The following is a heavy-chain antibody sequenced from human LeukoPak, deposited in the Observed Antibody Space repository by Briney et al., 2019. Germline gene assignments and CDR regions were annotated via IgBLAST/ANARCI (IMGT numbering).Heavy chain of an antibody. CDR3: ARRRGNGFSFRYYT. CDR2: IYYSGSN. J-gene: IGHJ5*02. CDR1: GGSISSYY. D-gene: IGHD2/OR15-2a*01. V-gene: IGHV4-59*08. Sequence: SETLSLTCTVSGGSISSYYRSWIRQPPGKGLEWIGSIYYSGSNNYNPSPKNRVTIIVGKSKNQLSLKLSSVPAADTPVFYYARRRGNGFSFRYYTWGQGTLVTVSS.